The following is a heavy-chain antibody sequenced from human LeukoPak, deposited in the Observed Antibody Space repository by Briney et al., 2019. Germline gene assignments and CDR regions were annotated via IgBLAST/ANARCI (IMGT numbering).Heavy chain of an antibody. J-gene: IGHJ4*02. CDR3: AKDMNAYHYDSSGYYDDY. D-gene: IGHD3-22*01. V-gene: IGHV3-23*01. CDR1: GFTLSNYA. Sequence: GGSLRLSCVASGFTLSNYAMSWVRQAPGKGLEWVSSISGSTRSTYYADSVKGRFTISRDNSKNTLYLQMSSLRAEDTATYYCAKDMNAYHYDSSGYYDDYWGQGTLVTVPS. CDR2: ISGSTRST.